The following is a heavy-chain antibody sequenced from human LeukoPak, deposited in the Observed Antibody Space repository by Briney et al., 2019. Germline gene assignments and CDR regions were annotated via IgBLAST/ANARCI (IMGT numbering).Heavy chain of an antibody. CDR1: GYTFTGYS. V-gene: IGHV1-2*02. J-gene: IGHJ4*02. CDR2: INPDSGGT. D-gene: IGHD4-17*01. CDR3: ARNWASYDFGDYDFFDY. Sequence: ASVKVSCKASGYTFTGYSVHWVRQAPGQGLEWLGWINPDSGGTNFAQKFQARVTMTRDTSITTAYLELSSLRSDDTAVYYCARNWASYDFGDYDFFDYWGQGILVTVSS.